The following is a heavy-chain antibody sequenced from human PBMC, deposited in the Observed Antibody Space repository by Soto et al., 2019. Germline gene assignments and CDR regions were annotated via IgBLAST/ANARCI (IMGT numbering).Heavy chain of an antibody. V-gene: IGHV3-23*01. CDR3: ATYHTMPVIFGVFTPS. J-gene: IGHJ5*02. Sequence: GGSVRLSYAGSGFTFSRFAMSWVRQVPGKGLEWVAAISGSGQTTYYADSVKGRFTVSRDNSNNTLYLQMNSLRAEDTAVYYCATYHTMPVIFGVFTPSWGQGTLVSSPQ. D-gene: IGHD3-3*01. CDR2: ISGSGQTT. CDR1: GFTFSRFA.